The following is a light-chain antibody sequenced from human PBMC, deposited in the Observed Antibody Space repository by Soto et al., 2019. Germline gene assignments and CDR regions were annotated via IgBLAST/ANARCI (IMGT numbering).Light chain of an antibody. J-gene: IGLJ2*01. Sequence: QSVLTQPPSASGFPGQSVTISCTGTSRDVGGYKYVSWYQQHPGKAPKLMIYEVTKRPSGVPDRFSGSKSGNTASLTVSGLQAEDEAHYHCSSYAGSNNFEVIFGGGTKLTVL. CDR1: SRDVGGYKY. CDR3: SSYAGSNNFEVI. V-gene: IGLV2-8*01. CDR2: EVT.